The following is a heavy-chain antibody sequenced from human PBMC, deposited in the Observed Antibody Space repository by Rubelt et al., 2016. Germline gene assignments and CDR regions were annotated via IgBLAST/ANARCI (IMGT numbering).Heavy chain of an antibody. V-gene: IGHV1-69*01. Sequence: QVQLVQSGAEVKKPGSSVKVSCKASGGTFSSYAISWVRQAPGQGLEWMGGIIPIFGTANYAQKFQGRVTITADESTRTAYMELRSLRSDDTAVYYCARDLLSQSTSDAFDIWGQGTMVTVSS. CDR2: IIPIFGTA. CDR1: GGTFSSYA. J-gene: IGHJ3*02. CDR3: ARDLLSQSTSDAFDI.